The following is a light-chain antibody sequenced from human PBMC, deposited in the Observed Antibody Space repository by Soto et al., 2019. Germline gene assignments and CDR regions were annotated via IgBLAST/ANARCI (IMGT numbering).Light chain of an antibody. J-gene: IGKJ2*01. CDR1: QSISNW. V-gene: IGKV1-5*03. CDR3: QQYNSYSYT. Sequence: DIQMTQSPSTLSASVGDRVTITCRASQSISNWLAWYQQKPGKAPKLLIYKSTSLESGVPSRFSGSGSGTVFTLTISSLQPDDFATYYCQQYNSYSYTFGQGTKLEIK. CDR2: KST.